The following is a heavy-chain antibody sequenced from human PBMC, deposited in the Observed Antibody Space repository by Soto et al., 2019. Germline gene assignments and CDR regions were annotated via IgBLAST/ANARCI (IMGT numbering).Heavy chain of an antibody. CDR1: GFTFSSYA. CDR3: ARESPDIVVVVAATWFDP. V-gene: IGHV3-30-3*01. D-gene: IGHD2-15*01. J-gene: IGHJ5*02. CDR2: ISYDGSNK. Sequence: PGGSLRLSCAASGFTFSSYAMHWARQAPGKGLEWVAVISYDGSNKYYADSVKGRFTISRDNSKNTLYLQMNSLRAEDTAVYYCARESPDIVVVVAATWFDPWGQGTLVTVSS.